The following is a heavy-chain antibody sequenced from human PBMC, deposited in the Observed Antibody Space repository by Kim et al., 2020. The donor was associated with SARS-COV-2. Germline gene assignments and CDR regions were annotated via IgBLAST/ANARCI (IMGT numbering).Heavy chain of an antibody. D-gene: IGHD3-10*02. J-gene: IGHJ2*01. CDR2: IKSKTDGGTT. Sequence: GGSLRLSCAASGFTFSNAWMSWVRQAPGKGLEWVGRIKSKTDGGTTDYAAPVKGRFTISRDDSKNTLYLQMNSLKTEDTVVYYCTTDLFTWWYFDLWGRGTLVTVSS. V-gene: IGHV3-15*01. CDR1: GFTFSNAW. CDR3: TTDLFTWWYFDL.